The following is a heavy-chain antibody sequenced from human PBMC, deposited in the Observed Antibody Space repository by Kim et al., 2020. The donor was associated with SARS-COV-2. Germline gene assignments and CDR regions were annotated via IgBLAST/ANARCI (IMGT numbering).Heavy chain of an antibody. V-gene: IGHV3-23*01. D-gene: IGHD3-10*01. J-gene: IGHJ4*02. CDR3: AKDITMVRGVIIGATYDY. Sequence: KGRFTISRDNSKNTLYLQMNSLRAEDTAVYYCAKDITMVRGVIIGATYDYWGQGTLVTVSS.